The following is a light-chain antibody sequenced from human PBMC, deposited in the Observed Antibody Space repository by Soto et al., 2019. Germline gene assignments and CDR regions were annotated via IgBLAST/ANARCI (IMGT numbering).Light chain of an antibody. J-gene: IGLJ2*01. CDR2: EVS. Sequence: QSALTQPASVSGSPGQSITISCTGTSSYVGGYNYVSWYQQHPGKAPKVMIYEVSHRPSGVSNRFSGSKSGNTASLTISGLQAEDEADYYCSSYTTSSPYLVFGGGTKVTVL. V-gene: IGLV2-14*01. CDR1: SSYVGGYNY. CDR3: SSYTTSSPYLV.